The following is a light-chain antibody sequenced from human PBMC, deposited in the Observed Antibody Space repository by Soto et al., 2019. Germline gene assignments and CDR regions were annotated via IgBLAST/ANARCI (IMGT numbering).Light chain of an antibody. CDR1: SSNIGNNF. CDR2: GND. Sequence: QSVSTQPPSVSAAPGQRVTISCSGSSSNIGNNFVSWYQQFPGTAPKVLIYGNDKRPSGISDRFSASTSATSATLVITGLLTGDEADYYCGAWDSSLSAQDVFGTGTKLTVL. CDR3: GAWDSSLSAQDV. V-gene: IGLV1-51*01. J-gene: IGLJ1*01.